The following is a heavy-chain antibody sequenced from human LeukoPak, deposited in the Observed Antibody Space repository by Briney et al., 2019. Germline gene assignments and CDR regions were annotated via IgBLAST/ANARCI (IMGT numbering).Heavy chain of an antibody. CDR2: IYSRGDT. CDR1: EFIVSINY. D-gene: IGHD1-1*01. J-gene: IGHJ4*02. CDR3: ARGVRGTARKWIDY. V-gene: IGHV3-66*01. Sequence: GGSLRLSCAVSEFIVSINYMTWVRQAPGKGLEWVSLIYSRGDTKYADSVKGRSTISRDNSKNSLYLQMNSLRAEDTAVYYCARGVRGTARKWIDYWGQGTLVTVSS.